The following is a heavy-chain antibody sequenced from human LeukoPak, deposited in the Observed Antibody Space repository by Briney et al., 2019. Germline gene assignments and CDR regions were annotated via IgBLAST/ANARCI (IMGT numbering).Heavy chain of an antibody. J-gene: IGHJ4*02. Sequence: SETLSLTCTVSGGSISSSSYYWGWIRQPPGKGLEWIGSIYYSGSTYYNPSLKSRVTISVDTSKNQFSLKLSSVTAADTAVYYCAREFQYYDILTGYRYYFDYWGQGTLVTVSS. CDR3: AREFQYYDILTGYRYYFDY. CDR1: GGSISSSSYY. V-gene: IGHV4-39*07. D-gene: IGHD3-9*01. CDR2: IYYSGST.